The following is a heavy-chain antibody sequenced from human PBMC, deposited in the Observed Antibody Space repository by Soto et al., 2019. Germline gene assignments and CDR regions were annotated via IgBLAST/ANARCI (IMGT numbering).Heavy chain of an antibody. CDR3: ARDRRNRDYYGMDV. Sequence: QVQLVQSGAEVKKPGASVKVSCKASGYTFTGYYMHWVRQAPGQGLEWMGWINPNSGGTNYAQKFQGWVTXXRXTYXSTAYMELSRLRSDDTAVYYCARDRRNRDYYGMDVWGQGTTVTVSS. V-gene: IGHV1-2*04. D-gene: IGHD1-1*01. J-gene: IGHJ6*02. CDR1: GYTFTGYY. CDR2: INPNSGGT.